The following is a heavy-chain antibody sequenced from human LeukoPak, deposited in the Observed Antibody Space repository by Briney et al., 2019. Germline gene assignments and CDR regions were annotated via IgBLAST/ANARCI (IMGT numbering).Heavy chain of an antibody. CDR2: IYYSGST. Sequence: SETLSLTCTVSGGSVSSGSYYWSWIRQPPGKGLEWIGYIYYSGSTNYNPSLKSRVTISVDTSKNQFSLKLSSVTAADTAVYYCARGHRFGESAHAFDIWGQGTMVTVSS. CDR3: ARGHRFGESAHAFDI. V-gene: IGHV4-61*01. J-gene: IGHJ3*02. CDR1: GGSVSSGSYY. D-gene: IGHD3-10*01.